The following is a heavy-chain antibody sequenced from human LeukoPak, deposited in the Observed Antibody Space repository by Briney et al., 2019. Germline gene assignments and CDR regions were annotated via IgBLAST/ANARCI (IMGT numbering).Heavy chain of an antibody. V-gene: IGHV5-51*01. CDR1: GYRFTSYW. Sequence: GESLKISCKASGYRFTSYWIGWVRQMPGKGLECMGIIYPGDSDTRYSPSFQGPVTISADKSISTAYLQWSSMKTSDTAMYYCARPEEHGDYVHDAFDIWGQGTMVTVSS. D-gene: IGHD4-17*01. CDR2: IYPGDSDT. CDR3: ARPEEHGDYVHDAFDI. J-gene: IGHJ3*02.